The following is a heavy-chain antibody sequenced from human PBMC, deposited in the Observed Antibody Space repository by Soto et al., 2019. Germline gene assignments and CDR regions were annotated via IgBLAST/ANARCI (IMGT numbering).Heavy chain of an antibody. CDR3: ARRGSSSWYGY. Sequence: QLQLQESGPGLVKPSETLSLTCTVSGGSISSSSYYWGWIRQPPGKGLEWIGSIYYSGSTYYNPSLKGGVTIAVETSKNQFSLKLGSVPAAETAVYYCARRGSSSWYGYWGQGTLVTVSS. CDR2: IYYSGST. V-gene: IGHV4-39*01. CDR1: GGSISSSSYY. D-gene: IGHD6-13*01. J-gene: IGHJ4*02.